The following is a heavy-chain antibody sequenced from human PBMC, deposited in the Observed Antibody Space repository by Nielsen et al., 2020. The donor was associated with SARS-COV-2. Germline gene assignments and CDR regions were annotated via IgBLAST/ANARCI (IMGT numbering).Heavy chain of an antibody. J-gene: IGHJ5*02. CDR2: IYHSGST. Sequence: WIRQPPGKGLEWIGEIYHSGSTNYNPSLKSRVTISVDTSKNQFSLKLSSVTAADTAVYYCARGPLTYYYGSGSYPNWFDPWGQGTLVTVSS. V-gene: IGHV4-34*01. CDR3: ARGPLTYYYGSGSYPNWFDP. D-gene: IGHD3-10*01.